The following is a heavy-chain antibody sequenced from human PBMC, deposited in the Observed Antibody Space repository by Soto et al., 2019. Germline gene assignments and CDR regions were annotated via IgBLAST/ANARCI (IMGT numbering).Heavy chain of an antibody. CDR3: ARTYCGGDNCYFDY. J-gene: IGHJ4*02. D-gene: IGHD2-21*01. Sequence: GGSLRLSCAASGFILSRYWMSWVRQAPGKGLEWVANINQDGSEKKYVDSVKGRVTISRGNAKNSLSLQMNSLRVEDTAMYYCARTYCGGDNCYFDYWGQGTLVTVSS. CDR1: GFILSRYW. CDR2: INQDGSEK. V-gene: IGHV3-7*01.